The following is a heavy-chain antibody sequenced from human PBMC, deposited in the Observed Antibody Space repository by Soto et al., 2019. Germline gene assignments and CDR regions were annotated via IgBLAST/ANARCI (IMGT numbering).Heavy chain of an antibody. V-gene: IGHV3-23*01. CDR2: ISGSGGST. CDR3: AKSYCSGGSCYPDYFDY. D-gene: IGHD2-15*01. Sequence: GGSLRLSCAASGFTFSSYAMSWVRQAPGKGLEWVSAISGSGGSTYYADSVKGRFTTSRDNSKNTLYLQMNSLRAEDTAVYYCAKSYCSGGSCYPDYFDYWGQGTLVTVSS. J-gene: IGHJ4*02. CDR1: GFTFSSYA.